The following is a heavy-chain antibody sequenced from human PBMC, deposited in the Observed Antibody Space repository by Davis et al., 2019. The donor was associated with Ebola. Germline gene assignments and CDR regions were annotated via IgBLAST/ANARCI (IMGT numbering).Heavy chain of an antibody. V-gene: IGHV1-2*02. Sequence: ASVKVSCKASGYTFTGYYMHWVRQAPGQGLEWMGWINPNSGGTNYAQKFQGRVTMTRDTSISTAYMELSRLRSDDTAVYYCARDLWGSGTVWDYWGQGTLVTVSS. CDR3: ARDLWGSGTVWDY. J-gene: IGHJ4*02. D-gene: IGHD6-19*01. CDR2: INPNSGGT. CDR1: GYTFTGYY.